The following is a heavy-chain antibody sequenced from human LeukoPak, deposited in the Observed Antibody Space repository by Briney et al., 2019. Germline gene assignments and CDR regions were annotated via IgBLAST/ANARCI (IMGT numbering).Heavy chain of an antibody. J-gene: IGHJ2*01. Sequence: PGGSLRLSCAASGFTFSSYSMNWVRQAPGKGLEWVSSISISSSYIYYADSVKGRFTISRDNAKNSLYLQMNSLRAEDTAVYYCARGVVVVTASWYFDLWGRGTLVTVSS. CDR1: GFTFSSYS. V-gene: IGHV3-21*01. D-gene: IGHD2-21*02. CDR2: ISISSSYI. CDR3: ARGVVVVTASWYFDL.